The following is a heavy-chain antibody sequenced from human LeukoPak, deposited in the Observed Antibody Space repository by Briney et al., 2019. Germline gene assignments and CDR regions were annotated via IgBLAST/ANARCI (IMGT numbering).Heavy chain of an antibody. CDR1: GFTFSDYY. V-gene: IGHV3-11*04. CDR3: AKRDRTVTHAFDI. Sequence: GGSLRLSCAASGFTFSDYYMSWIRQAPGKGLEWVSYISTSGTAVYYADSVKGRFTISRDNAKNSLYLQMNSLRVEDTAVYYCAKRDRTVTHAFDIWGQGAMVTVSS. CDR2: ISTSGTAV. J-gene: IGHJ3*02. D-gene: IGHD4-17*01.